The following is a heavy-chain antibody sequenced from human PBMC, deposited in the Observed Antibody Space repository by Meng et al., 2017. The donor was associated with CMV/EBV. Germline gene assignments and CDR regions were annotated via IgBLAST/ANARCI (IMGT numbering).Heavy chain of an antibody. CDR1: GGSFSGYY. CDR2: INHSGST. Sequence: QVKLQQWGAGLLKPSERLSLTCAVYGGSFSGYYWSWIRQPPGKGLEWIGEINHSGSTNYNPSLKSRVTISVDTSKNQFSLKLSSVTAADTAVYYCARESMVRGEDWGQGTLVTVSS. J-gene: IGHJ4*02. D-gene: IGHD3-10*01. V-gene: IGHV4-34*01. CDR3: ARESMVRGED.